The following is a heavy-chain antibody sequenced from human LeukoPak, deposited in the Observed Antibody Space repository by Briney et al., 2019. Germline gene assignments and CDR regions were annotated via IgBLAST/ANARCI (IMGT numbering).Heavy chain of an antibody. CDR1: GYSFSHYW. Sequence: GESLKISCEGSGYSFSHYWIGWVRQMPGKGLEWMGIIYPGDSDTRYSPSFQGQVTISADKSISTAYLQWSSLKASDTAMYYCALGYCSGGSCLDAFDIWGQGTMVTVSS. D-gene: IGHD2-15*01. V-gene: IGHV5-51*01. CDR3: ALGYCSGGSCLDAFDI. CDR2: IYPGDSDT. J-gene: IGHJ3*02.